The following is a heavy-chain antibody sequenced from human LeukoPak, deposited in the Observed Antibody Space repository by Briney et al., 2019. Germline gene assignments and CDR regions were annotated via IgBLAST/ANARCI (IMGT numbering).Heavy chain of an antibody. CDR1: GYTFTSYD. CDR2: MNTNSGNT. Sequence: ASVKVSCKASGYTFTSYDINWVRQAPGQGLEWMGWMNTNSGNTGYAQKFQGRVTMTRNTSISTAYMELSSLRSEDTAVYYCARNKRFLMPRAFDIWGQGTMVTVSS. J-gene: IGHJ3*02. CDR3: ARNKRFLMPRAFDI. V-gene: IGHV1-8*01. D-gene: IGHD2-2*01.